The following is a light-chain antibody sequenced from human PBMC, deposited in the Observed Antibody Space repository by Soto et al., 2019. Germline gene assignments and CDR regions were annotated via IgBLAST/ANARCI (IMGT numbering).Light chain of an antibody. Sequence: EVVLTQSPATLSLSPGERATLSCRASQNVRTFLDWYQQKPGQAPRLLIYGASNRATGIPARFSGSGSGTDFTLTISRLEPEDFAVYYCQQHSHWPTWTFGQGTRVEIQ. CDR2: GAS. J-gene: IGKJ1*01. CDR3: QQHSHWPTWT. V-gene: IGKV3-11*01. CDR1: QNVRTF.